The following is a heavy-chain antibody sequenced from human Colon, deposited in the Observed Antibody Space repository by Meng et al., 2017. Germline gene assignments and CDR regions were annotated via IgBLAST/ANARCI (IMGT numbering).Heavy chain of an antibody. D-gene: IGHD3/OR15-3a*01. CDR1: GFTFSSYS. J-gene: IGHJ4*02. CDR2: INSASVYI. V-gene: IGHV3-21*01. Sequence: GESLKISCAGSGFTFSSYSMSWVRQAPGKGLEWVSSINSASVYIYYADSVKGRFTISRDNAKNSLYLQMNSLRAEDTAVYYCARDARGLDYSRTGYQSDYWGQGTLVT. CDR3: ARDARGLDYSRTGYQSDY.